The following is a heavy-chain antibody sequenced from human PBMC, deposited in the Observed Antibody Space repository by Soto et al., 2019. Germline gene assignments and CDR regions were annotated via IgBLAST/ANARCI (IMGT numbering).Heavy chain of an antibody. Sequence: SQTLSLTCTVSGGSISSGDYYWSWIRQPPGKGLGWIGYIYYSGSTYYNPSLKSRVTISVDTSMNQFSLKLSSVTAADTAVYYCARVVSSDYSNYVPYRGFDPWGQGTLVT. J-gene: IGHJ5*02. CDR3: ARVVSSDYSNYVPYRGFDP. D-gene: IGHD4-4*01. CDR2: IYYSGST. V-gene: IGHV4-30-4*01. CDR1: GGSISSGDYY.